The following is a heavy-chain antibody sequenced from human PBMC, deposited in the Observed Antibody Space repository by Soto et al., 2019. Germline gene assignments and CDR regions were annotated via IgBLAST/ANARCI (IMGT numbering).Heavy chain of an antibody. CDR2: INHSGST. CDR1: GGSFSGYY. V-gene: IGHV4-34*01. J-gene: IGHJ5*02. Sequence: PSETLSLTCAVYGGSFSGYYWTWIRQPPGTGLEWIGEINHSGSTNYNPSLKSRVTISVDTSKNQFSLKLTSVTAADTAVYYCAKVNRSFDNFFDPWSQGTRVTVSS. CDR3: AKVNRSFDNFFDP. D-gene: IGHD3-10*01.